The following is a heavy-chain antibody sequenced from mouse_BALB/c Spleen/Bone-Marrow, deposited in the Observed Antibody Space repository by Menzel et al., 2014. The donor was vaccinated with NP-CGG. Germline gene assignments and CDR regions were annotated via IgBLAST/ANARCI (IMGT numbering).Heavy chain of an antibody. J-gene: IGHJ3*01. D-gene: IGHD2-3*01. V-gene: IGHV1S81*02. CDR1: GYSFTTYW. CDR3: ARYDGPAWFAY. Sequence: VKLVDSGAELVKPGASVRLSCKASGYSFTTYWIHWVKQRPGQGLEWIGEINPSNGRTNYNGKFKSKATLTVDKSSSTAYMQLSSLTPEDSAVYYCARYDGPAWFAYWGQGTLVTVSA. CDR2: INPSNGRT.